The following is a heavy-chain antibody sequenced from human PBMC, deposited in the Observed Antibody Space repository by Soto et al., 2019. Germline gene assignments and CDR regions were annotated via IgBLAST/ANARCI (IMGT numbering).Heavy chain of an antibody. V-gene: IGHV2-5*01. CDR2: IFWNDDE. D-gene: IGHD6-13*01. J-gene: IGHJ5*02. CDR1: GFSLSSSEVG. CDR3: AHSRVFDWFDP. Sequence: SGPTLVNPTQTLTLTCTFSGFSLSSSEVGVGWIRQPPGKALEWLALIFWNDDERYNPSLKSRLTITKDISKNQVVLTMTNMDPVDTATYYCAHSRVFDWFDPWGQGTLVTVSS.